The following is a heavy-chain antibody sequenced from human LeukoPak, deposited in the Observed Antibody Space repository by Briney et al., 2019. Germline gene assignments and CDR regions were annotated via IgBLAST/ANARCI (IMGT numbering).Heavy chain of an antibody. CDR3: AKDIQLST. CDR2: ISSSGNNA. CDR1: GFTFRGAA. V-gene: IGHV3-23*01. J-gene: IGHJ3*01. Sequence: GGSLRLSCAVSGFTFRGAAMTGVRQAPGKGLEWVSLISSSGNNAYYADSVKGRFTVSRDNSKNTLSLQMNSLRVEDTAIYYCAKDIQLSTWGLGTRVPVSS. D-gene: IGHD5-24*01.